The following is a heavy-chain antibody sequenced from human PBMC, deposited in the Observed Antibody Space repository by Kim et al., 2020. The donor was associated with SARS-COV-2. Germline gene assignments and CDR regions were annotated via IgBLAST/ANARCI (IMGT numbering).Heavy chain of an antibody. V-gene: IGHV3-21*01. CDR3: APGGYGDYDGY. J-gene: IGHJ4*02. Sequence: IYYADSVKGRFTISRDNAKNSLYLQMNSLRAEDTAVYYCAPGGYGDYDGYWGQGTLVTVSS. D-gene: IGHD4-17*01. CDR2: I.